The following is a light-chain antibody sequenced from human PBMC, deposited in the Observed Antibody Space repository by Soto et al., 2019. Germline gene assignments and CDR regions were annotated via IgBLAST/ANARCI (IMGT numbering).Light chain of an antibody. Sequence: DIQMTQSPSSLSASVGDRVSVTCRASQSISTFLNWYQQRPGEAPKLLIYAASSLQSGVPSRFSGSGSGADFTRTIGSLQAEDFATYYCHQSYTTPRTFGQGTKVEVK. J-gene: IGKJ1*01. CDR2: AAS. CDR3: HQSYTTPRT. CDR1: QSISTF. V-gene: IGKV1-39*01.